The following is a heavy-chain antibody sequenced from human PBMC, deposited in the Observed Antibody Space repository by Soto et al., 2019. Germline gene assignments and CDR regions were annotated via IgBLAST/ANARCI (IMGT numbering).Heavy chain of an antibody. CDR1: GGTFSSYA. CDR2: IIHIFGTA. J-gene: IGHJ6*02. Sequence: QVQLVQSGAEVKKPGSSVKVSCKASGGTFSSYAISWVRQAPGQGLEWMGGIIHIFGTANYAQKFQGRVTITADESTSTAYMELSSLRSEDTAVYYCAITVTTDWDYYYYGMDVWGQGTTVTVSS. V-gene: IGHV1-69*12. D-gene: IGHD4-17*01. CDR3: AITVTTDWDYYYYGMDV.